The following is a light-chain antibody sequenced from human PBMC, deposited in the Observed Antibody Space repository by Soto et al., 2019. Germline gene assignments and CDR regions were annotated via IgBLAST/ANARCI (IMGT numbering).Light chain of an antibody. CDR3: SSYGGSNNLYV. CDR2: EVS. CDR1: SSDVGAYKY. J-gene: IGLJ1*01. V-gene: IGLV2-8*01. Sequence: QSVLTQPPSASGSPGQSVTISCTGTSSDVGAYKYVSWYQQHPGKAPKVIIYEVSERPPGVPDRFSGSKSGNTASLTVSGLQAEDEADYYCSSYGGSNNLYVFGTGTKVT.